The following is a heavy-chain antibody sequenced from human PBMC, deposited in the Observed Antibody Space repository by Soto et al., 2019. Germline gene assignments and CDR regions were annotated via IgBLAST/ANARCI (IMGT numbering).Heavy chain of an antibody. CDR2: ISYDGTDK. J-gene: IGHJ6*02. V-gene: IGHV3-30*18. CDR1: ILNYRTYL. Sequence: SLRHYYAAFILNYRTYLIHVVRQDTGKGLEWVALISYDGTDKYYADSVKGRFTISRDNSKNTLYLQMSSLGPEDTAVYYCVKERYAQLWLEDYGMDVWGQGTTVTVSS. CDR3: VKERYAQLWLEDYGMDV. D-gene: IGHD5-18*01.